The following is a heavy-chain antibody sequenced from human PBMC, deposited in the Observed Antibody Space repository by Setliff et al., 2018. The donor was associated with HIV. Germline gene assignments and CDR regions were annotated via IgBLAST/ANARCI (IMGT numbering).Heavy chain of an antibody. CDR2: INPNSGDT. CDR3: ARDKDGFDI. V-gene: IGHV1-2*06. D-gene: IGHD2-15*01. J-gene: IGHJ3*02. CDR1: GYTFTGYY. Sequence: ASVKVSCKASGYTFTGYYINWVRRAPGQGLEWMGRINPNSGDTNYTQSFQGSVTMTRDRSINTAYLELSSLKSDDTAVYYCARDKDGFDIWGQGTMVTVS.